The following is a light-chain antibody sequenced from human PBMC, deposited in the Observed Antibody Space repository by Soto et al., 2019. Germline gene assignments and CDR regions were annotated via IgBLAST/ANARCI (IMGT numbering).Light chain of an antibody. V-gene: IGLV2-8*01. J-gene: IGLJ2*01. Sequence: QSALTQPPSASGSAGHSVTIPCTGTGIDDYDYNFVSWYQHHPGKVPKLIIFEVNKRPSGVPDRFSGSKSGTTASLTVSGLQADDEADYYCSTFAVSPVIFGGGTNLTVL. CDR3: STFAVSPVI. CDR1: GIDDYDYNF. CDR2: EVN.